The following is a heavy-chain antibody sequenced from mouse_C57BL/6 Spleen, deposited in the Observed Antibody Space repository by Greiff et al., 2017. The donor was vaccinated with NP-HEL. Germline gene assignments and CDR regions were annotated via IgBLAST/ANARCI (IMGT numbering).Heavy chain of an antibody. Sequence: QVQLQQSGAELVKPGASVKISCKASGYAFSSYWMNWVKQRPGKGLEWIGQIYPGDGDTNYNGKFKGKATLTADKSSSTAYMQLSSLTSEDSAVYFCARWGLQPRGYFDYWGQGTTLTVSS. D-gene: IGHD2-13*01. J-gene: IGHJ2*01. V-gene: IGHV1-80*01. CDR1: GYAFSSYW. CDR2: IYPGDGDT. CDR3: ARWGLQPRGYFDY.